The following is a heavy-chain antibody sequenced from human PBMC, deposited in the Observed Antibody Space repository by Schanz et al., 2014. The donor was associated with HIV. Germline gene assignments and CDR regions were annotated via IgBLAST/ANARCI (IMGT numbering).Heavy chain of an antibody. D-gene: IGHD2-21*02. CDR3: ARVGYGGNSDWFDP. Sequence: QVQLQESGPGLVKPSETLSLTCTVSGGSISSYYWSWIRQPPGKGLEWIGYIYYSGSTNYNPSLKSRVTISVDTSKNQFSLKMSSVTAADTAVYYCARVGYGGNSDWFDPWGQGILVTVSS. J-gene: IGHJ5*02. CDR1: GGSISSYY. CDR2: IYYSGST. V-gene: IGHV4-59*01.